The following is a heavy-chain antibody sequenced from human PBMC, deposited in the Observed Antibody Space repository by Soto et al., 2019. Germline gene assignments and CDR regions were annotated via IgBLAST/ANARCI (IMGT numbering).Heavy chain of an antibody. CDR1: GFSLSSYY. J-gene: IGHJ5*02. V-gene: IGHV4-4*07. Sequence: SETLSLTCPFSGFSLSSYYWSLLRPPAGKGLEWIGRIYTSGSTNYNPSLKSRVAMSVDTSKNQFSLKLSSVTAADTAVYYCARDPLTYYYDSSVPNWFDPWGQGTRVNVSA. CDR3: ARDPLTYYYDSSVPNWFDP. CDR2: IYTSGST. D-gene: IGHD3-22*01.